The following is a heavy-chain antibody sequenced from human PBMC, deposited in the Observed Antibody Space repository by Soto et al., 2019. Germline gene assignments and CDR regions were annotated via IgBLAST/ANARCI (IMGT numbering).Heavy chain of an antibody. V-gene: IGHV3-53*01. D-gene: IGHD7-27*01. CDR1: GFTVSSNY. CDR3: VRVPMREELGIFVGWFDP. J-gene: IGHJ5*02. CDR2: IYSSGST. Sequence: EVQLVEAGGGLIQPGGSLRLSCAASGFTVSSNYMAWVRQAPGKGLEWLSVIYSSGSTYYAGSVKGRFTISRDNSKNTLYFQMNSLRVEDTAVYYCVRVPMREELGIFVGWFDPWGQGTLVTVSS.